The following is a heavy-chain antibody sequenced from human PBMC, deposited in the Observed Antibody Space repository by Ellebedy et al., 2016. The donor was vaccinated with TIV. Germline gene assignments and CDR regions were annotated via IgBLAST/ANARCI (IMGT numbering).Heavy chain of an antibody. J-gene: IGHJ2*01. CDR1: GGSISSGGYY. Sequence: MPSETLSLTCTVSGGSISSGGYYWNWIRQPPGKGLEWIGYIYYSGTTFYNPSLKSRLTISVDTSKNQFSLKLSSVTAADTAVYYCARAEGSWYFDLWGRGTLVTVSS. D-gene: IGHD3-10*01. CDR2: IYYSGTT. V-gene: IGHV4-30-4*01. CDR3: ARAEGSWYFDL.